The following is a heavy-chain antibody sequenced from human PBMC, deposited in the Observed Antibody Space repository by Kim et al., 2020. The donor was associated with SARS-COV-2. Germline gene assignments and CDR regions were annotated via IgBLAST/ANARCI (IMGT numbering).Heavy chain of an antibody. D-gene: IGHD4-17*01. V-gene: IGHV3-74*01. CDR2: INTDGSST. CDR3: ARLYGASGKNAFDI. Sequence: GGSLRLSCAASGFTFSNYWMHWVRQAPGKGLVWVSRINTDGSSTTSADSVKGRFTITRDNAKNTMYLQMNSLRAEDTAVYYCARLYGASGKNAFDIWCQGTMVTVS. CDR1: GFTFSNYW. J-gene: IGHJ3*02.